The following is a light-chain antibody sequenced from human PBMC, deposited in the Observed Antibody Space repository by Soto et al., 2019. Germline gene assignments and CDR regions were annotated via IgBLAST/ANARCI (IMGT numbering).Light chain of an antibody. Sequence: EIVLTQSPGTLSLSPGERATLSCRASQSVSSSYLAWYQQKPGQAPRLPIYGASSRATGIPDRFSGTGSETDFTLTITRLEPEDFAMYYCQRYDSFRTFGQGTKVDIK. V-gene: IGKV3-20*01. CDR3: QRYDSFRT. CDR2: GAS. CDR1: QSVSSSY. J-gene: IGKJ1*01.